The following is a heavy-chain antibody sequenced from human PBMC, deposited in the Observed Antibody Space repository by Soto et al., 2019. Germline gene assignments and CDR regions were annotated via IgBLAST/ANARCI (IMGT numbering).Heavy chain of an antibody. D-gene: IGHD3-3*01. CDR2: ISSSSSYI. Sequence: EVQLVESGGGLVKPGGSLRLSCAASGFTFSSYSMNWVRQAPGKGLEWVSSISSSSSYIYYADSVKGRFTISRDNAKNSRYLQMSGLRAEDTAVYYCARDYPRNTIFGVVYYYYGMDVWGQGTTVTVSS. CDR3: ARDYPRNTIFGVVYYYYGMDV. V-gene: IGHV3-21*01. CDR1: GFTFSSYS. J-gene: IGHJ6*02.